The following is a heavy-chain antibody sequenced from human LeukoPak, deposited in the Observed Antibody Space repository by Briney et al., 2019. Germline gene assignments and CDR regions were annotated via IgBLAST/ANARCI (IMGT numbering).Heavy chain of an antibody. Sequence: PGGSLRLSCAASGFTFSSYWMSWVRQAPGKGLEWVANIKQDGSEKYYVDSVKGRFTISRDNAKNSLYLQMNSLRAEDTAVYYCARDLTPSPGWFGEFGIAFDYWGQGTLVTVSS. J-gene: IGHJ4*02. CDR1: GFTFSSYW. D-gene: IGHD3-10*01. CDR3: ARDLTPSPGWFGEFGIAFDY. V-gene: IGHV3-7*01. CDR2: IKQDGSEK.